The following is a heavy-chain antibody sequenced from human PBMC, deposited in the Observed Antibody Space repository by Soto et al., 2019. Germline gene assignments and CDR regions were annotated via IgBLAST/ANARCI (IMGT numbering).Heavy chain of an antibody. J-gene: IGHJ3*02. Sequence: GGSLRLSCAASGFTFSSYAMHWVRQAPGKGLEYVSAISSNGGSTYYANSVKGRFTISRDNSKNTLYLQMGSLRAEDMAVYYCAREGLERNGGAFDIWGQGTMVTVSS. D-gene: IGHD1-1*01. CDR1: GFTFSSYA. CDR3: AREGLERNGGAFDI. V-gene: IGHV3-64*01. CDR2: ISSNGGST.